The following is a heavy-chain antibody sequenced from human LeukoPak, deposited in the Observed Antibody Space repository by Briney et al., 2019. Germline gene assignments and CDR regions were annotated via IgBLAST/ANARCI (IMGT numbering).Heavy chain of an antibody. J-gene: IGHJ6*02. CDR1: GFTFSSYC. CDR3: ARDQVSSWSKNYGMDV. V-gene: IGHV3-48*04. CDR2: ISSSSSTI. D-gene: IGHD6-13*01. Sequence: GGSLRVSCAASGFTFSSYCMNWVRQAPGKGLEWVSYISSSSSTIYYADSVKGRFTISRDNAKNSLYLQMNSLRAEDTAVYYCARDQVSSWSKNYGMDVWGQGTTVTVSS.